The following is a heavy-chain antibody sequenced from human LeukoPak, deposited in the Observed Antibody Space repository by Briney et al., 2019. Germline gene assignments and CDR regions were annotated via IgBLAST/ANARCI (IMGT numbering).Heavy chain of an antibody. Sequence: PGGSLRLSCAASGFTFSSYAMHWVRQAPGKGLEWVAVISYDGSNKYYADSVKGRFTISRDNAKNSLYVQMNSLRAEDTAVYYCARDHHRRLYDSQARDTFDIWGQGTMVTVSS. D-gene: IGHD3-22*01. V-gene: IGHV3-30*04. J-gene: IGHJ3*02. CDR2: ISYDGSNK. CDR3: ARDHHRRLYDSQARDTFDI. CDR1: GFTFSSYA.